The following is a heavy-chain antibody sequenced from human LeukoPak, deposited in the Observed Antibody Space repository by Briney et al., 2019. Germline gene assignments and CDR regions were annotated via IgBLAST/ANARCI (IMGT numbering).Heavy chain of an antibody. J-gene: IGHJ4*02. CDR3: ARGTRRHQLLSGGDY. CDR2: INPNSGGT. CDR1: GYTFTGYY. Sequence: GASVKVSCKASGYTFTGYYMHWVRQAPGQGLEWMGLINPNSGGTNYAQKFQGRVTMTRDTSISTAYMELSRLRSDDTAVYYCARGTRRHQLLSGGDYWGQGTLVTVSS. D-gene: IGHD2-2*01. V-gene: IGHV1-2*02.